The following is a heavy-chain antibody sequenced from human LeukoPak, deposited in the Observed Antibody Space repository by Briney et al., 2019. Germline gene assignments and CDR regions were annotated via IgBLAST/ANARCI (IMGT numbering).Heavy chain of an antibody. CDR2: INHSGST. CDR3: ARKSAYVVTNGFIDY. CDR1: GGSFSGYY. J-gene: IGHJ4*02. D-gene: IGHD2-21*02. Sequence: SETLSLTCAVYGGSFSGYYWSWIRQPPGKGLEWIGEINHSGSTNYNPSLKSRVTISVDTSKSHFSLNLSSVTAAGTAVYYCARKSAYVVTNGFIDYWGQGTLVTVSS. V-gene: IGHV4-34*01.